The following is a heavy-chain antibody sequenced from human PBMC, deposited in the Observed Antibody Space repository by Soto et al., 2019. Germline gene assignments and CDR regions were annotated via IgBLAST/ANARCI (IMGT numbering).Heavy chain of an antibody. CDR2: IRSKANDYAT. J-gene: IGHJ1*01. Sequence: VQLVQSGGGLVQPGGSLKLSCAASGFTFSGSTVHWVRQASGEGLQWVCRIRSKANDYATTYIASVKGRFTISRDDSRNTAYLQMSDLKTEDTAVYYCTGGYCTGGTCYSGYFQHWGQGALVTVFS. CDR3: TGGYCTGGTCYSGYFQH. CDR1: GFTFSGST. V-gene: IGHV3-73*02. D-gene: IGHD2-15*01.